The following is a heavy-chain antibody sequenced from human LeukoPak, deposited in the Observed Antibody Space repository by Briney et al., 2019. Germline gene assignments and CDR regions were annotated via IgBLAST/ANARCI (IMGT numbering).Heavy chain of an antibody. Sequence: GGSLRLSCAASGFTFSSYAMSWVRQAPGKGLEWVSAISGSGGSTYYADSVEGRFTISRDNSKNTLYLQMNSLRAEATAVYYCATPAQWELDYWGQGTLVTVSS. J-gene: IGHJ4*02. D-gene: IGHD1-26*01. CDR2: ISGSGGST. CDR3: ATPAQWELDY. V-gene: IGHV3-23*01. CDR1: GFTFSSYA.